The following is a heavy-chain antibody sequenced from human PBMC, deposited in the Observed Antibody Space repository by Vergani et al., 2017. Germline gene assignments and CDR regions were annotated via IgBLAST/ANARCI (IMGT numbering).Heavy chain of an antibody. Sequence: QVQLVQSGAEVKKPGSSVKVSCKASGGTFSSYAISWVRQAPGQGLEWMGGIIPIFGTANYAQKFQGRVTITADESTSTAYMELSSLRSKDTAVYYCAGDAYYDSGGYYNVRCFEHWGQGTLVTVSS. CDR2: IIPIFGTA. CDR1: GGTFSSYA. D-gene: IGHD3-10*01. CDR3: AGDAYYDSGGYYNVRCFEH. V-gene: IGHV1-69*12. J-gene: IGHJ1*01.